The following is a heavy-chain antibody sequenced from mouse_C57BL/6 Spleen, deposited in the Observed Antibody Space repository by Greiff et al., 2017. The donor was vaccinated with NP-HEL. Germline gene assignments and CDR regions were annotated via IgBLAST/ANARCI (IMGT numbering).Heavy chain of an antibody. Sequence: VQLQESGPELVKPGASVKISCKASGYSFTSYYIHWVKQRPGQGLEWIGWIYPGSGNTKYNEKFKGKATLTADTSSSTAYMQLSSLTSEDSAVYYCAREGYYGSIYAMDYWGQGTSVTVSS. D-gene: IGHD1-1*01. J-gene: IGHJ4*01. CDR1: GYSFTSYY. V-gene: IGHV1-66*01. CDR2: IYPGSGNT. CDR3: AREGYYGSIYAMDY.